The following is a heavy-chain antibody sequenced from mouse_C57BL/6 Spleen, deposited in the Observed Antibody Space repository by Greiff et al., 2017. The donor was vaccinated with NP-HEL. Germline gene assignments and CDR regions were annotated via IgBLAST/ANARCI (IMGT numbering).Heavy chain of an antibody. CDR3: AREGIYYSNYVPYYAMDY. Sequence: VQLQQPGAELVKPGASVKLSCKASGYTFTSYWMHWVKQRPGRGLEWIGRIDPNSGGTKYNEKFKSKATLTVDKPSSTAYMQLSSLTSEDSAVYYCAREGIYYSNYVPYYAMDYWGQGTSVTVSS. CDR1: GYTFTSYW. D-gene: IGHD2-5*01. J-gene: IGHJ4*01. V-gene: IGHV1-72*01. CDR2: IDPNSGGT.